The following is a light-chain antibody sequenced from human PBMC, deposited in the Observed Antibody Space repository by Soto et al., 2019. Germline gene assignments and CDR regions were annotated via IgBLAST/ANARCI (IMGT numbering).Light chain of an antibody. CDR1: TGAVTSGHY. CDR2: DTS. V-gene: IGLV7-46*01. CDR3: LLSSSGARV. Sequence: QAVVTQEPSLTVSPGGTVTLTCGSSTGAVTSGHYPYWFQQKPGQAPRTLIYDTSNKHSCTPARFSGSLLGGKAALTLSGAQPDEEAEYYGLLSSSGARVFCGGAKQTVL. J-gene: IGLJ3*02.